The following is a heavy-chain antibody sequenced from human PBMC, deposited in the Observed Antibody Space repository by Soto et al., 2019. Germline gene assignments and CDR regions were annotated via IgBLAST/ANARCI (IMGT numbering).Heavy chain of an antibody. CDR2: IYPGDSNT. J-gene: IGHJ4*02. CDR3: ARQGYCSTTACYAVDY. CDR1: GYTFTSYW. V-gene: IGHV5-51*01. Sequence: PGESLKISCKGSGYTFTSYWIGWVRQMPGKGLEWMGIIYPGDSNTRYSPSFQGQVTISADKSISTAYLQWSSLKATDTAMYFRARQGYCSTTACYAVDYWGQGTLVTVSS. D-gene: IGHD2-2*01.